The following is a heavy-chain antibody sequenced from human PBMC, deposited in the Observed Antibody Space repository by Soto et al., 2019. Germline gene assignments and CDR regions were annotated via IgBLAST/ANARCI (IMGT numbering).Heavy chain of an antibody. CDR1: GFSFSNYD. Sequence: QVQLVESGGGVVQPGSSLRLSCAASGFSFSNYDMHWVRQAPGKGLEWVALIWYDGSDKNYVDSVKVRFTISRDNSKSTLYLQMNSLRVEDTAVYYCARRHGYNYDYWGQGTLVTVSS. V-gene: IGHV3-33*01. CDR3: ARRHGYNYDY. J-gene: IGHJ4*02. D-gene: IGHD5-12*01. CDR2: IWYDGSDK.